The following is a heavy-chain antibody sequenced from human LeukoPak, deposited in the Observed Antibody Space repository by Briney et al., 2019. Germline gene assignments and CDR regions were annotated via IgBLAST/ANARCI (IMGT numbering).Heavy chain of an antibody. Sequence: SETLSLTCTVSGGSISNYYWSWIRQPPGKGLEWIGYIYYSGSTNYNPSLKSRVTISVDTSKNQFSLKLSSVTAADTAVYYANMDTAMVSFDYWGQGTLVTVSS. CDR2: IYYSGST. J-gene: IGHJ4*02. V-gene: IGHV4-59*12. CDR3: NMDTAMVSFDY. CDR1: GGSISNYY. D-gene: IGHD5-18*01.